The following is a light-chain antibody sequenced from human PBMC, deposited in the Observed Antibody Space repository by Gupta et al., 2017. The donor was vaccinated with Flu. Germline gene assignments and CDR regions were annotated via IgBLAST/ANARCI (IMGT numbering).Light chain of an antibody. V-gene: IGLV2-14*01. Sequence: SIPTSCTGTSRDVGSYNNVSWNQQHQGKAPKRMIYEVSNRPSGVSNRFPGSKSGPPASPTISGLQAEDEADYYCSSNTSSSTGLSGGGTKL. J-gene: IGLJ2*01. CDR2: EVS. CDR1: SRDVGSYNN. CDR3: SSNTSSSTGL.